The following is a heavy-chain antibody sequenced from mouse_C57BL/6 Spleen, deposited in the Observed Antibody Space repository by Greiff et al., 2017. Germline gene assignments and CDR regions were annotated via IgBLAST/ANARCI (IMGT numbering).Heavy chain of an antibody. CDR2: IYPGSGNT. Sequence: QVQLQQSGAELARPGASVKLSCKASGYTFTSYGISWVKQRPGQGLEWIGEIYPGSGNTYYNEKFKGKATLPADKSSSTAYMELRSLTSEDSAVYVCARSYSSSPHYYGMDYWGQGTSVTVSS. J-gene: IGHJ4*01. D-gene: IGHD1-1*01. CDR1: GYTFTSYG. CDR3: ARSYSSSPHYYGMDY. V-gene: IGHV1-81*01.